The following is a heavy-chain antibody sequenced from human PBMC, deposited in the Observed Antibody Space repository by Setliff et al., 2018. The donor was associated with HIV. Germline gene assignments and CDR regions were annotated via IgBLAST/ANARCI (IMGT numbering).Heavy chain of an antibody. CDR3: ARADGVWYLDY. V-gene: IGHV1-18*04. CDR1: GYTFDSYS. Sequence: ASVKVSCKASGYTFDSYSFAWVRQAPGQGLEWMGWINPFNGNRNYAEKVQDRVTMTTDTSTRTAFMELRSLRSDDTAVYYCARADGVWYLDYWGQGTLVTVSS. D-gene: IGHD2-8*01. J-gene: IGHJ4*02. CDR2: INPFNGNR.